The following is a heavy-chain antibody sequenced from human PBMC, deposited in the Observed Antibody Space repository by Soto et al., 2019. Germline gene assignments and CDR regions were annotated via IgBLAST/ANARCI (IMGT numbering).Heavy chain of an antibody. CDR1: GGSISYEYYH. CDR3: AREDDGGDRDYYGLDV. CDR2: IHYSGSI. V-gene: IGHV4-30-4*08. Sequence: QVQLQQSGPGLVKPSQTLSLTCTVSGGSISYEYYHWTWIRQSPGKGLEWIGYIHYSGSIIYNPSFKMRVTISVDTSKNQFSMRLSSVTAADTAVYFCAREDDGGDRDYYGLDVWGQGTTVTVSS. D-gene: IGHD2-21*02. J-gene: IGHJ6*02.